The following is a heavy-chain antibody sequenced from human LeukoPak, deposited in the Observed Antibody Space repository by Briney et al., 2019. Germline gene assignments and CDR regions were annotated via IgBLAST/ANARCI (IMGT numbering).Heavy chain of an antibody. D-gene: IGHD6-13*01. J-gene: IGHJ5*02. CDR1: GYTFTSYG. CDR3: ARDRGSSWPNWFDP. CDR2: ISAYNGNT. Sequence: ASVKVSCKASGYTFTSYGISWVRQAPGQGLEWMGWISAYNGNTNYAQKLQGRVTMTTDTSTSTDYMELRSLRSDYTAVYYCARDRGSSWPNWFDPWGQGTLVTVSS. V-gene: IGHV1-18*01.